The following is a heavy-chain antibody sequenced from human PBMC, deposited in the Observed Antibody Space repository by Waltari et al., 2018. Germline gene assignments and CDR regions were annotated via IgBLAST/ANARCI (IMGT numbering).Heavy chain of an antibody. J-gene: IGHJ6*02. CDR3: ARVATKTYSSPVPGRPYYYGMDV. CDR1: GFTFSRYW. Sequence: EEQLVESGGGLAQPGESLRLSCAASGFTFSRYWMDWVRQAPGKGLVCVSSISSDGSTITVADSVKGRFTISRDNAKNTLYVQMNRLRAEDTAVYYCARVATKTYSSPVPGRPYYYGMDVWGQGTTVTVSS. D-gene: IGHD3-22*01. CDR2: ISSDGSTI. V-gene: IGHV3-74*01.